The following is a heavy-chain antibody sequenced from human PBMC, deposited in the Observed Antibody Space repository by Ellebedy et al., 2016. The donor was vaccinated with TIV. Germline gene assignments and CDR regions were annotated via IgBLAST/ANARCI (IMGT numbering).Heavy chain of an antibody. Sequence: GESLKISCKGSGYSFTTYWISWVRQMPGKGLEWMGRIDPSDSYTKYSPSFQGHVTISADKSISTAYLQWSSLKASDPAMYYCARIYGGNSLYWYFDLWGRGTLVTVSS. V-gene: IGHV5-10-1*01. CDR3: ARIYGGNSLYWYFDL. D-gene: IGHD4-23*01. CDR2: IDPSDSYT. CDR1: GYSFTTYW. J-gene: IGHJ2*01.